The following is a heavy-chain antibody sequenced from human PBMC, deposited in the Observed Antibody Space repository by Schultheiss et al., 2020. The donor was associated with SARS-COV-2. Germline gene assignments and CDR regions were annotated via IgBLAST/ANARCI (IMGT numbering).Heavy chain of an antibody. Sequence: GGSLRLSCAASGFTFSSYWMSWVRQAPGKGLEWVAVISYDGSNKYYADSVKGQFTISRDNSKNTLYLQMNSLRAEDTAVYYCAKDMAVAANDAFDIWGQGTMVTVSS. CDR1: GFTFSSYW. CDR2: ISYDGSNK. V-gene: IGHV3-30*18. D-gene: IGHD6-19*01. CDR3: AKDMAVAANDAFDI. J-gene: IGHJ3*02.